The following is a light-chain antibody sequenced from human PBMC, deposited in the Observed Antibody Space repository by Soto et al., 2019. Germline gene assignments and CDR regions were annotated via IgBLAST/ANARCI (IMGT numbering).Light chain of an antibody. J-gene: IGKJ1*01. CDR1: QSVSTNN. CDR2: GAS. Sequence: EIVLTQSPGTLSLSPGDRATLSCRASQSVSTNNFAWYQQRPGQAPRLLIYGASSRATGIPDRSSGSGSGTDFTLTISRLEPEDFAVYYCQQFDNSLWTFGQGTKV. CDR3: QQFDNSLWT. V-gene: IGKV3-20*01.